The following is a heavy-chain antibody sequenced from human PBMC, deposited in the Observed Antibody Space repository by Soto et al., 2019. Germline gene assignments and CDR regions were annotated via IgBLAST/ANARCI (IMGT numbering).Heavy chain of an antibody. CDR3: ASKESPMVRGPEWI. D-gene: IGHD3-10*01. V-gene: IGHV3-21*01. Sequence: PGGSLRLSCAASGFSFSTYSMNWVRQTPGKGLEWVSSIDGSSSYIYYADSVKGRFTISRDNAKNSLYLQMNNLRGDDTAVYYCASKESPMVRGPEWIWGQGTPVTVSS. CDR2: IDGSSSYI. J-gene: IGHJ4*02. CDR1: GFSFSTYS.